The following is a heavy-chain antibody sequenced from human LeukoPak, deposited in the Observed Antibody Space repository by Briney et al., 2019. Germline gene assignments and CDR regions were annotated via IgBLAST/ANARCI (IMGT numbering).Heavy chain of an antibody. Sequence: ASVKVSCKASGYTFTSYGISWVRQAPGQGLEWMGIISPSGGSTSYAQKFQGRVTMTRDTSTSTVYMELSSLRSEDTAVYYCARVGAPVGHIVVVPAALSRSNWFDPWGQGTLVTVSS. D-gene: IGHD2-2*01. CDR1: GYTFTSYG. CDR2: ISPSGGST. J-gene: IGHJ5*02. V-gene: IGHV1-46*01. CDR3: ARVGAPVGHIVVVPAALSRSNWFDP.